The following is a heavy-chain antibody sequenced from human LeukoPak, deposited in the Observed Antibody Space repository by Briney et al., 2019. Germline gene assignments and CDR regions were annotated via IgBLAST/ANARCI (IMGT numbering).Heavy chain of an antibody. CDR1: GASISSYY. Sequence: RTSETLSLTCTVSGASISSYYWSWIRQPPGMGLEWIGYIYYSGSTNYNPALKSRVTISEDTSKNQISLKLSSVTAADTAVYYCARVRGYYDSSGYDYWGQGTLVTVSS. J-gene: IGHJ4*02. CDR3: ARVRGYYDSSGYDY. V-gene: IGHV4-59*01. CDR2: IYYSGST. D-gene: IGHD3-22*01.